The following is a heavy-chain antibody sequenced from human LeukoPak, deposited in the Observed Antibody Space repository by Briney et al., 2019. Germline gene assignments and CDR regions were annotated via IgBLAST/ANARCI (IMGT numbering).Heavy chain of an antibody. Sequence: GGSLRLSCAASGFTFSSYWMHWVRQAPGKGLVWVSRIKGDGNTNYADSVKGRFTIPRDNAKNTVSLQMNSLRAEDTGVYYCARAPSEIGGYYPEYFRHWGQGTLVTVSS. J-gene: IGHJ1*01. V-gene: IGHV3-74*01. CDR2: IKGDGNT. CDR3: ARAPSEIGGYYPEYFRH. D-gene: IGHD3-22*01. CDR1: GFTFSSYW.